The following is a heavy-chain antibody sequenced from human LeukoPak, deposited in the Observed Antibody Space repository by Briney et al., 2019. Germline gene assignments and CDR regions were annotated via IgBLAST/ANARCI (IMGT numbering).Heavy chain of an antibody. V-gene: IGHV3-30-3*01. J-gene: IGHJ4*02. CDR2: ISYDGSNQ. D-gene: IGHD3-10*01. CDR1: GFTFSNYA. Sequence: QAGGSLRLSCAASGFTFSNYAMHWDRQAPGKGLEWVAVISYDGSNQYYADSVKGRFTISRDKSKNTLYLQTNSLTTEDTAVYYCAREMHGDFDYWGQGTLVIVSS. CDR3: AREMHGDFDY.